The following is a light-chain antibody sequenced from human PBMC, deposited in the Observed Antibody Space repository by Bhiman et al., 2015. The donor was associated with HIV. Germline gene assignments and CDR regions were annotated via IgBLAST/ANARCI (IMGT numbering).Light chain of an antibody. CDR3: QTWDNSRHPGYV. CDR2: FDS. Sequence: SYVLTQPPPVSVASGKTAQITCGGPNFGTKSVHWYQQRPGQAPVLVISFDSDRPSGIPERFSGSTSGNTATLTISRVGAGDEADYYCQTWDNSRHPGYVFGTGTTLTVL. J-gene: IGLJ1*01. CDR1: NFGTKS. V-gene: IGLV3-21*04.